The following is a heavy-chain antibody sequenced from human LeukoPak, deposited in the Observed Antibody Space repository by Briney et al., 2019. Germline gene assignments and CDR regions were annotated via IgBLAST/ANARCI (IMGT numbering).Heavy chain of an antibody. CDR2: INWNGGST. CDR1: GFTFDDYG. J-gene: IGHJ4*02. CDR3: ARIYYYDSSGSSFDY. D-gene: IGHD3-22*01. V-gene: IGHV3-20*04. Sequence: PGGSLRLSCAASGFTFDDYGMSWVRQAPGKGLEWISGINWNGGSTGYADSVKGRFTISRDNAKNSLYLQMNSLRAEDTALYYCARIYYYDSSGSSFDYWSQGTLVTVSS.